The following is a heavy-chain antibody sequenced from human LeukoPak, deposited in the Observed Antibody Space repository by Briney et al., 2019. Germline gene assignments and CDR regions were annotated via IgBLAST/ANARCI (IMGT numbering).Heavy chain of an antibody. CDR3: ARRPNDSSGYYYNYYHYMDV. CDR2: INHSGST. Sequence: SETLSLTCAVYSGSFSGYYWSWIRQPPGKGLEWIGEINHSGSTNYNPSLKSRVTISVDTSKNQFSLKLSSVTAADTAVYYCARRPNDSSGYYYNYYHYMDVWGKGTTVTISS. CDR1: SGSFSGYY. V-gene: IGHV4-34*01. J-gene: IGHJ6*03. D-gene: IGHD3-22*01.